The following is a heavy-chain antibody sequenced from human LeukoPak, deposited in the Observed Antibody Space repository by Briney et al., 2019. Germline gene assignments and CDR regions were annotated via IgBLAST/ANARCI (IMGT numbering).Heavy chain of an antibody. V-gene: IGHV3-11*04. D-gene: IGHD4-17*01. J-gene: IGHJ5*02. Sequence: GGSLRLSCAASGFTFSDYYMSWIRQAPGKGLEWVSYISSSGSTIYYADSVKGRFTISRDNAKNSLYLQMNSLRAEDTAVYYCARDAQVTVTTTDWFDPWGQGTLVTVSS. CDR2: ISSSGSTI. CDR1: GFTFSDYY. CDR3: ARDAQVTVTTTDWFDP.